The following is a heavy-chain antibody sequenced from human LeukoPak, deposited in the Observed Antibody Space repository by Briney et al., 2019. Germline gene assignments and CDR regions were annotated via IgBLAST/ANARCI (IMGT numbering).Heavy chain of an antibody. CDR3: AREYYDSSGYYLVDY. J-gene: IGHJ4*02. D-gene: IGHD3-22*01. CDR2: ISAYNGNT. CDR1: GYTFTSYG. Sequence: ASVKVSCKASGYTFTSYGISRVRQAAGQGLEWMGWISAYNGNTNYAQKLQGRVTMTTDTSTSTAYMELRSLRSDDTAVYYCAREYYDSSGYYLVDYWGQGTLVTVSS. V-gene: IGHV1-18*01.